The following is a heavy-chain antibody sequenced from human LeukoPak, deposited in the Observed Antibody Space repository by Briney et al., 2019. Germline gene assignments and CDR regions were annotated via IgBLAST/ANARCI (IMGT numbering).Heavy chain of an antibody. J-gene: IGHJ3*02. CDR3: LYVVAAFDI. CDR2: ISGSGGST. D-gene: IGHD5/OR15-5a*01. CDR1: GFTFSSYG. V-gene: IGHV3-23*01. Sequence: GGSLRLSCAASGFTFSSYGMSWVRQASGKGLEWVSAISGSGGSTYYADSVKGRFTISRDNSKNTLYLQMNSLRAEDTAVYYCLYVVAAFDIWGQGTMVTVSS.